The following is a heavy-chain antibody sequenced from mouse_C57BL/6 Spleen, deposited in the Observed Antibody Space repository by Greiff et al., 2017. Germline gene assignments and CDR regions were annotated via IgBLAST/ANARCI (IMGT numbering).Heavy chain of an antibody. Sequence: VQLQQSGAELVRPGASVTLSCKASGYTFTDYEMHWVKQTPVHGLEWIGAIDPETGGTAYNQKFKGKAILTADKSSSTAYMELRSLTSEDSAVYYCTSDYGSSPDYWGQGTTLTVSS. CDR2: IDPETGGT. CDR3: TSDYGSSPDY. D-gene: IGHD1-1*01. V-gene: IGHV1-15*01. CDR1: GYTFTDYE. J-gene: IGHJ2*01.